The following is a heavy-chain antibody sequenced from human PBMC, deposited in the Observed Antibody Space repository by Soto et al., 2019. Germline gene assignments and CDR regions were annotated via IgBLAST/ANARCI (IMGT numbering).Heavy chain of an antibody. CDR3: ARKSMVHYYYYGMDV. V-gene: IGHV1-69*02. CDR2: IIPILGIA. J-gene: IGHJ6*02. CDR1: RGTFSSYT. D-gene: IGHD2-8*01. Sequence: QVQLVQSGAEVKKPGSSVKDSCKASRGTFSSYTISWVRQSPGQGLEWMGRIIPILGIANYAQKVQGRVPITADKSTSTAYMELSSLRSEDTAVYYCARKSMVHYYYYGMDVWGQGTTVTVSS.